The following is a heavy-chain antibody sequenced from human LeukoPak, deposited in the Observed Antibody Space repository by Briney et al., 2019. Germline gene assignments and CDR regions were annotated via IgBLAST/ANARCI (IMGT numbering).Heavy chain of an antibody. CDR1: GYTFTIYG. V-gene: IGHV1-18*01. CDR3: ARVGGCSSTSCWVWFDP. Sequence: ASVKVSCKASGYTFTIYGISWVRQAPGQGLEWMGWISAYNGNTNYAQKLQGRVTMTTDTSTSTAYMELRSLRSDDTAVYYCARVGGCSSTSCWVWFDPWGQGTLVTVSS. J-gene: IGHJ5*02. CDR2: ISAYNGNT. D-gene: IGHD2-2*01.